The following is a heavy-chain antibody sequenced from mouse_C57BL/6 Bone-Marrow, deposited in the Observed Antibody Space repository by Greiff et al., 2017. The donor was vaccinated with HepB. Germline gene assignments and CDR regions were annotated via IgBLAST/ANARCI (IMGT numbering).Heavy chain of an antibody. CDR2: IRSKSNNYAT. D-gene: IGHD3-2*02. J-gene: IGHJ2*01. Sequence: EVQLVESGGGLVQPKGSLKLSCAASGFSFNTYAMNWVRQAPGKGLEWVARIRSKSNNYATYYADSVKDRFTISRDDSESMLYLQMNNLKTEDTAMYYCVRDSSSYFDYWGQGTTLTVSS. CDR1: GFSFNTYA. V-gene: IGHV10-1*01. CDR3: VRDSSSYFDY.